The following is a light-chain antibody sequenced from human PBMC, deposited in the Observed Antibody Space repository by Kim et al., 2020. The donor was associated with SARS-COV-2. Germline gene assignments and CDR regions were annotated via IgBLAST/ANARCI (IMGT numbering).Light chain of an antibody. CDR3: QQYYSTPYT. CDR1: QSVLYGSSKKSH. J-gene: IGKJ2*01. CDR2: LPS. Sequence: RATISCKSSQSVLYGSSKKSHLSWYQQKPGQPPKLLIYLPSTRESGVPDRFSGSGSGTDFTLTINSLQAEDVAVYYCQQYYSTPYTFGQGTKLEI. V-gene: IGKV4-1*01.